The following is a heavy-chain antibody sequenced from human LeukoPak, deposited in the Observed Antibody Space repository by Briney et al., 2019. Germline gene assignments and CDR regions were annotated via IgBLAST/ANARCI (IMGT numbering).Heavy chain of an antibody. V-gene: IGHV1-18*01. Sequence: ASVKVSCKASGGTFSSYAISWVRQAPGQGLEWMGWISAYNGNTNYAQKLQGRVTMTTDTSTSTAYMELRSLRSDDTAVYYCARIVGAFGGGPDNWFDPWGQGTLVTVSS. CDR3: ARIVGAFGGGPDNWFDP. J-gene: IGHJ5*02. CDR1: GGTFSSYA. D-gene: IGHD1-26*01. CDR2: ISAYNGNT.